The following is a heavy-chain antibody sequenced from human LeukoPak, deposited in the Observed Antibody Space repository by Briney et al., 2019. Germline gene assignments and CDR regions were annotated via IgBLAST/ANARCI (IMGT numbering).Heavy chain of an antibody. D-gene: IGHD6-25*01. Sequence: TSETLSLTCTVSGGSISSYYWSWIRQPPGKGLEWIGYIYYSGSTSYNPSLKSRATISVDTSKNQFSLKLSSVTAADTAVYYCARQGGGFWYFDLWGRGTLVTVSS. J-gene: IGHJ2*01. CDR1: GGSISSYY. CDR2: IYYSGST. CDR3: ARQGGGFWYFDL. V-gene: IGHV4-59*08.